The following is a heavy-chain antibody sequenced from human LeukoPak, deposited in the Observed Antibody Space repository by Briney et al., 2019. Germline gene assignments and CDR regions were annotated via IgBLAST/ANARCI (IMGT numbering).Heavy chain of an antibody. CDR3: ARDTELITMVRGVITTLFQH. V-gene: IGHV1-18*01. Sequence: ASVKVSCKASGYTFTSYGISWVRQAPGQGLEWMGWISAYNVNTNYAQKLQGRVTMTTDTSTSTAYTELRSLRSDDTAVYYCARDTELITMVRGVITTLFQHWGQGTLVTVSS. CDR1: GYTFTSYG. D-gene: IGHD3-10*01. J-gene: IGHJ1*01. CDR2: ISAYNVNT.